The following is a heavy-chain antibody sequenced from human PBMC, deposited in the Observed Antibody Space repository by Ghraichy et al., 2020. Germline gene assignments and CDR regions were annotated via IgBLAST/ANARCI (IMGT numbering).Heavy chain of an antibody. Sequence: GSLRLSCAASGFTFSSYEMNWVRQAPGKGLEWVSYISSSGSTIYYADSVKGRFTISRDNAKNSLYLQMNSLRAEDTAVYYCARDREYDILTGYYTNYFDYWGQGTLVTVSS. CDR3: ARDREYDILTGYYTNYFDY. D-gene: IGHD3-9*01. CDR1: GFTFSSYE. V-gene: IGHV3-48*03. CDR2: ISSSGSTI. J-gene: IGHJ4*02.